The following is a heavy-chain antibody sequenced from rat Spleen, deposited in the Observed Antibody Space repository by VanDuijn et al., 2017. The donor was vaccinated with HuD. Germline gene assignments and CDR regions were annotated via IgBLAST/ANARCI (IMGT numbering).Heavy chain of an antibody. D-gene: IGHD5-1*01. CDR1: GFTFSDYD. Sequence: EVQLVESGGGLVQPGRSMKLSCAASGFTFSDYDMSWVRQAPRKSLEWVASISTGGGNTYYRDSVKGRFTISRDNAKNTLYLQMDSLRSEDTATYYCAKGGARYYWYFDFWGPGTMVTVSS. V-gene: IGHV5-25*01. CDR2: ISTGGGNT. CDR3: AKGGARYYWYFDF. J-gene: IGHJ1*01.